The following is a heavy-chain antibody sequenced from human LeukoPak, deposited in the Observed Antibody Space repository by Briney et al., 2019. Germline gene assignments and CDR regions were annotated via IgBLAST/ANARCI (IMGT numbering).Heavy chain of an antibody. CDR1: GFIFSSYW. V-gene: IGHV3-7*01. D-gene: IGHD3-10*01. J-gene: IGHJ4*02. CDR3: ARGDLWLGH. CDR2: IKSDGSEE. Sequence: TGGSLRLSCATSGFIFSSYWMCWVRQAPGKGLEWVANIKSDGSEEYYGASVKGRFTISRDNAKNSLYLQMNSLRVEDTAVYYCARGDLWLGHWGQGSLVTVSS.